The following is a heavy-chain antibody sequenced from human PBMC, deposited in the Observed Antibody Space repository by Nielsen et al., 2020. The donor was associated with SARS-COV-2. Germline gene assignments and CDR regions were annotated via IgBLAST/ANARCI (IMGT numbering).Heavy chain of an antibody. J-gene: IGHJ4*02. D-gene: IGHD6-19*01. CDR1: GGSISSSSYY. CDR2: IYYSGST. Sequence: SETLSLTCTVSGGSISSSSYYWGWIRQPPGKGLEWIGSIYYSGSTYYNPSLKGRVTISVDTSKNQFSLKLSSVTAADTAVYYCARDPPGSMAVAATTQNYWGQGTLVTVSS. V-gene: IGHV4-39*07. CDR3: ARDPPGSMAVAATTQNY.